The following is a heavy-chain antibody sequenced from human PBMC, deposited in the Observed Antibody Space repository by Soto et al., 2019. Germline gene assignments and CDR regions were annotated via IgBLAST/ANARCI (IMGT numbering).Heavy chain of an antibody. J-gene: IGHJ4*02. Sequence: SVKVSCKASGGTFNNYAISWVRQAPGQGLEWMGGIIPIFGTANYAQKFQGRVTITADESTSTAYMELRSLRSEDTAVYYCARGAHYDRSGYYYFYWGQGTLVTVYS. CDR1: GGTFNNYA. CDR3: ARGAHYDRSGYYYFY. CDR2: IIPIFGTA. D-gene: IGHD3-22*01. V-gene: IGHV1-69*13.